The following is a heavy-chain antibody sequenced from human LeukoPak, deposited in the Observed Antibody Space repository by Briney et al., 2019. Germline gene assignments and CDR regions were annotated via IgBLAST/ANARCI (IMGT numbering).Heavy chain of an antibody. D-gene: IGHD4-23*01. CDR2: ISWNGGSV. CDR1: GFTFDDYA. CDR3: AKDDSYGGNSNFDY. Sequence: PGRSLRLSCAASGFTFDDYAMHWVRQAPGKGLEWVSGISWNGGSVDYADSVKGRFTISRDNAKNSLYLQMNSLRTVDTALYYCAKDDSYGGNSNFDYWGQGTLVTVS. V-gene: IGHV3-9*01. J-gene: IGHJ4*02.